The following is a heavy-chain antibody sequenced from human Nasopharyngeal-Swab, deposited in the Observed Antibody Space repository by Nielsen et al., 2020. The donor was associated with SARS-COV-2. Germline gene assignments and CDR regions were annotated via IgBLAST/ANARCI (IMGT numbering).Heavy chain of an antibody. D-gene: IGHD3-10*01. Sequence: GESLKISCAASGFTFSSYGMHWVRQAPGKGLEWVAVIWYDGSNKYYADSVKGRFTISRDNSKNTLYLQMNSLRAEDTAVYYCARGSRGSGSRSLLDYWGQRTLVTVSS. CDR3: ARGSRGSGSRSLLDY. J-gene: IGHJ4*02. V-gene: IGHV3-33*01. CDR2: IWYDGSNK. CDR1: GFTFSSYG.